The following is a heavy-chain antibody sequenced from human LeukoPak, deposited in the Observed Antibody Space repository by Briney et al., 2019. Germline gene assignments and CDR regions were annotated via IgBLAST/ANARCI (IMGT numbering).Heavy chain of an antibody. Sequence: GGSLRHSCAASGFIFISYDMHWVRQATGKGLEWVSAIHSPGDTHYAGSVKGRVTISRDNAENSVYLQLNSLRAGDTAVYYCVRGQCSSSACSTCVSGLDVWGQGTVVTVFS. CDR2: IHSPGDT. CDR1: GFIFISYD. V-gene: IGHV3-13*01. CDR3: VRGQCSSSACSTCVSGLDV. D-gene: IGHD6-19*01. J-gene: IGHJ3*01.